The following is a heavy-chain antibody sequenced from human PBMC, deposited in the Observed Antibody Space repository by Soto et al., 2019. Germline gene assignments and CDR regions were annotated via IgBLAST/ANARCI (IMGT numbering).Heavy chain of an antibody. CDR3: AKEEGLRFDY. D-gene: IGHD4-17*01. J-gene: IGHJ4*02. CDR2: ISVSGGST. V-gene: IGHV3-23*01. CDR1: GFTFSDFV. Sequence: GGSLRLSCAVSGFTFSDFVMSWVRQAPGKGLEWVSSISVSGGSTDYADSVKGRFTISRDNSKNMVYLQMNSLRAEDTALYYCAKEEGLRFDYWGQGTLGTVSS.